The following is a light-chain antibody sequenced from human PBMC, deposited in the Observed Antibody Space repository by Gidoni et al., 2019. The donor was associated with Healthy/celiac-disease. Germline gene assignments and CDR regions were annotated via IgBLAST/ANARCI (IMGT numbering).Light chain of an antibody. CDR1: QSISSY. CDR2: AAS. Sequence: DIQMTQSPSFLSASVGDRVTITCRARQSISSYLNWYQQKPGKAPKLLIYAASSVQSGVPSRFSGSGSGTDFTLTISSLQPEDFATYYCQQSYSTPPTFGGGTKVEIK. J-gene: IGKJ4*01. CDR3: QQSYSTPPT. V-gene: IGKV1-39*01.